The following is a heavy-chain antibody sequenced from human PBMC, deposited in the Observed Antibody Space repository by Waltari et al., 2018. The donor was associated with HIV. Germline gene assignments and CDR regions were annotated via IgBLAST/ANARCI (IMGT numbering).Heavy chain of an antibody. Sequence: EVQLVESGGGLVQPGGSLRLSCAASGFIFSTSWLNWVRQAPGNGLEWVANINQDGSEKYYVDSVKGRFTISRDNAKNSLYLQMNNLRAEDTAVYYCAGEMPTIIGDAFDIWGQGTMVTISS. CDR2: INQDGSEK. V-gene: IGHV3-7*01. J-gene: IGHJ3*02. CDR1: GFIFSTSW. CDR3: AGEMPTIIGDAFDI. D-gene: IGHD3-16*02.